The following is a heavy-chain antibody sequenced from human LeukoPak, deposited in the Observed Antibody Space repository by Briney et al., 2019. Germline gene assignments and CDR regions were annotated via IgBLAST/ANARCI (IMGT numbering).Heavy chain of an antibody. CDR1: GFTFSSYS. D-gene: IGHD3-10*01. V-gene: IGHV3-21*01. CDR2: ISSSSSYI. J-gene: IGHJ4*02. Sequence: GGSLRLSCAASGFTFSSYSMNWVRQAPGKGLEWDSSISSSSSYIYYADSVKGRFTISRDNAKNSLYLQMNSLRAEDTAVYYCATYYYGSGSYNFPFDYWGQGTLVTVSS. CDR3: ATYYYGSGSYNFPFDY.